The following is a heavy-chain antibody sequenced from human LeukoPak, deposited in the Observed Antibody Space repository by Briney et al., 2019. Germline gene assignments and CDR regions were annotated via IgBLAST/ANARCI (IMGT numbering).Heavy chain of an antibody. V-gene: IGHV1-46*01. D-gene: IGHD3-22*01. CDR3: ARALDSPHYYYYMDV. CDR2: INPSGGST. CDR1: GYTFTSYG. J-gene: IGHJ6*03. Sequence: ASVKVSCKASGYTFTSYGISWVRQAPGQGLEWMGIINPSGGSTSYAQKFQGRVTMTRDMSTSTVYMELSSLRSEDTAVYYCARALDSPHYYYYMDVWGKGTTVTVSS.